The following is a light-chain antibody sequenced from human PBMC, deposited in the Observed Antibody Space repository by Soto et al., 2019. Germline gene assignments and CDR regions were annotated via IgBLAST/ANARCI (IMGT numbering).Light chain of an antibody. CDR3: QQRSSWPLT. J-gene: IGKJ4*01. Sequence: EIVLTQSPATLSLSPGGRATLSCRASQSISSYLGWYQQKPGQPPRLLIYDAFNRATGLPARFSGSGSGTDFTLTISSLEPEDFAVYYCQQRSSWPLTFGGGTKVEIK. CDR2: DAF. V-gene: IGKV3-11*01. CDR1: QSISSY.